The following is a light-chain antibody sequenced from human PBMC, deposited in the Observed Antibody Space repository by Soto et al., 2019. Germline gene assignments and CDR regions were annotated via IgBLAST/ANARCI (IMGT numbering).Light chain of an antibody. CDR2: KAS. CDR1: QTISSW. CDR3: QHYNSYSEA. J-gene: IGKJ1*01. Sequence: DIQMTQSPSPLSGSVGYRVTISCGAIQTISSWLAWYQQKPGKAPKPLIYKASTLKSGVPSRLSGSGSGTEFTLTISSLQPDDFATYSCQHYNSYSEAFGKGTKVDLK. V-gene: IGKV1-5*03.